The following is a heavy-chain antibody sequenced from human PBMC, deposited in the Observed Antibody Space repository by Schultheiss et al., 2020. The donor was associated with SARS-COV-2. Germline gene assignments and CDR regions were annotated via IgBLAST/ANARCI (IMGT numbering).Heavy chain of an antibody. V-gene: IGHV4-28*02. CDR2: INYSGST. Sequence: SGPTLVKPTQTLTLTCTFSGFSLSTSGVGVGWIRQPPGKALEWIGYINYSGSTYYNPSLKSRVTISVDTSKNQFSLKLSSVTAADTAVYYCARNRLPYCGGDCYSSFDYWGQGTLVTVSS. D-gene: IGHD2-21*02. CDR1: GFSLSTSGVG. J-gene: IGHJ4*02. CDR3: ARNRLPYCGGDCYSSFDY.